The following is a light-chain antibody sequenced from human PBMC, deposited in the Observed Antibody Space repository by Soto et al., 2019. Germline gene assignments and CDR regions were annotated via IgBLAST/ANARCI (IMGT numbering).Light chain of an antibody. Sequence: EIVLKQSPGTLSLSPGEGATLSCRASQSINSFLAWYQQRRGQAPRLLIYGATKRATGIPDRFSGSGSGTDFTLTISRLEAEDFAVYYCQQYGDSPRVFGQGTKVDIK. J-gene: IGKJ1*01. V-gene: IGKV3-20*01. CDR3: QQYGDSPRV. CDR2: GAT. CDR1: QSINSF.